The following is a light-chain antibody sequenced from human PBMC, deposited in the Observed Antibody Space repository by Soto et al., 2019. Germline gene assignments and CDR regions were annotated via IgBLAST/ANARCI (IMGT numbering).Light chain of an antibody. Sequence: DVVMTQSPLSLPVTLGQPASISCKSSQSPVYSDGITYLNWFQQRPGQSPRHLIYQVSNRDSGVPDRFSGSGSGTEFTLKISRVEAEDVGVYYCMQGAHWPWTFGQGTKVEIK. CDR1: QSPVYSDGITY. CDR2: QVS. V-gene: IGKV2-30*01. J-gene: IGKJ1*01. CDR3: MQGAHWPWT.